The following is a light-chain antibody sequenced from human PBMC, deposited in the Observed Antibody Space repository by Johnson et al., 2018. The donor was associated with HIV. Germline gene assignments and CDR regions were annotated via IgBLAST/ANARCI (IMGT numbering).Light chain of an antibody. V-gene: IGLV1-51*01. J-gene: IGLJ1*01. CDR2: DNN. Sequence: QPVLTQPPSVSAAPGQKVTISCSGSSSNVGNNYVSWFQQLPGTAPKLLIYDNNERPSGIPDRFSGSKSGTSATLGITGLQTGDEAGYYCGTWDSSLTVYVFGTGTKVTVL. CDR3: GTWDSSLTVYV. CDR1: SSNVGNNY.